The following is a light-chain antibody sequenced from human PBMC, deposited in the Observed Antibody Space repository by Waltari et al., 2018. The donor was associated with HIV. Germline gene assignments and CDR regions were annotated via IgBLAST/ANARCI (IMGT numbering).Light chain of an antibody. CDR2: GAS. J-gene: IGKJ2*01. V-gene: IGKV3-20*01. Sequence: EIVLTQSPGTLSLSCRASQSVPNRFLAWYQQKRGQAPRLLIYGASSRASGIPDRFRGGGSGADFTLTISRLEPEDFAVYYCLQHGSLPYTFGQGTKLEIK. CDR1: QSVPNRF. CDR3: LQHGSLPYT.